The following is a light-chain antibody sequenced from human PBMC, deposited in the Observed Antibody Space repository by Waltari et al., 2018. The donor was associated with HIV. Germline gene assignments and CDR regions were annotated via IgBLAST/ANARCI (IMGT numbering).Light chain of an antibody. CDR3: TSYTPNDTLI. CDR1: NPHICHTF. V-gene: IGLV1-47*01. J-gene: IGLJ2*01. CDR2: RNE. Sequence: QSVLTQPPSASRSPGPRVLMSCSGTNPHICHTFVSWFQQFPVGAPKLVSYRNEQRPSGVPDRFSGSRSGNTASLTISGLQPQDEADYYCTSYTPNDTLIFGGGTKLTVL.